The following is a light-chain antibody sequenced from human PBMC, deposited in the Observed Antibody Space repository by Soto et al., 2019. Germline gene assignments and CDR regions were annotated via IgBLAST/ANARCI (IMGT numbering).Light chain of an antibody. Sequence: IQMTQSPSTLSSSVGDRVIITCRASQSITTWLAWYQQKPGKAPKLLIYDASSLESGVPSRFSGSGSGTEFTLTISSLQPDDFATYYCRQYDSYSLTFGQGTKVDIK. J-gene: IGKJ1*01. CDR1: QSITTW. V-gene: IGKV1-5*01. CDR3: RQYDSYSLT. CDR2: DAS.